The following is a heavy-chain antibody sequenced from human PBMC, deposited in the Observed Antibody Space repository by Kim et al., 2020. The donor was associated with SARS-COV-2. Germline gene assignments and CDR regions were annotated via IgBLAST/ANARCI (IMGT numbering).Heavy chain of an antibody. D-gene: IGHD3-3*01. CDR2: ISSNGGST. CDR3: ARGTIFGVVLKAPYYYYMDV. CDR1: GFTFSSYA. J-gene: IGHJ6*03. V-gene: IGHV3-64*01. Sequence: GGSLRLSCAASGFTFSSYAMHWVRQAPGKGLEYVSAISSNGGSTYYANSVKGRFTISRDNSKNTLYLQMDSLRAEDMAVYYCARGTIFGVVLKAPYYYYMDVWGKGTTVTVSS.